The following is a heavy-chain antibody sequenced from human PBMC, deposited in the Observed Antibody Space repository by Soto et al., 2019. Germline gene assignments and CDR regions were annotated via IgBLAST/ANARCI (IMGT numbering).Heavy chain of an antibody. V-gene: IGHV5-51*01. J-gene: IGHJ6*02. CDR3: ARLSGCSSTSCYTHMDV. Sequence: GESLKISCKGSGYSFTSYWIGWVRQMPGKGLEWMGIIYPGDSDTRYSPSFQGQVAISADKSISTAYLQWSSLKASDTAMYYCARLSGCSSTSCYTHMDVWGQGTTVTVSS. CDR2: IYPGDSDT. CDR1: GYSFTSYW. D-gene: IGHD2-2*02.